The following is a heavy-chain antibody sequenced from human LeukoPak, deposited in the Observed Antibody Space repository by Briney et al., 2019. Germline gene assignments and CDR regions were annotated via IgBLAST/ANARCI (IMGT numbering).Heavy chain of an antibody. V-gene: IGHV3-11*06. CDR1: GGSISSSDYY. CDR3: AREQVVPVTRAPSGYMDV. Sequence: LSLTCTVSGGSISSSDYYWGWIRQAPGKGLEWVSSISSSSSYIYYADSVKGRFTISRDNAKNSLYLQMNSLRAEDTAVYYCAREQVVPVTRAPSGYMDVWGKGTTVTVSS. CDR2: ISSSSSYI. D-gene: IGHD2-2*01. J-gene: IGHJ6*03.